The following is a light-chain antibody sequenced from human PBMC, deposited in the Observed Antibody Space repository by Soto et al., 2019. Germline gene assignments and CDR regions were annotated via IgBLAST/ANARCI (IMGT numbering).Light chain of an antibody. CDR1: RSISRS. V-gene: IGKV1-5*01. Sequence: DIQMTQSPSTLSASVGDRVTITCRASRSISRSLAWYQQKSGKAPKLLIYDASSLESGVPPRFSGSGLGTEFTLTSSGLQPDDFATYYCQQYQSYFLTFGPGTTVDMK. J-gene: IGKJ3*01. CDR2: DAS. CDR3: QQYQSYFLT.